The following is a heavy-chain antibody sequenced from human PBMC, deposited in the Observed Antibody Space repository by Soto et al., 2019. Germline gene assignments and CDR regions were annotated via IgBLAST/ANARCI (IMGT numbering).Heavy chain of an antibody. J-gene: IGHJ6*02. CDR3: ARRDRSDYYGMDV. CDR2: IIPIFGTA. CDR1: GGTFSSYA. Sequence: SVKVSCKASGGTFSSYAMSWVRRAPGQGLEWMGGIIPIFGTANYAQKFQGRVTITADKSTSTAYMELSSLRSEDTAVYYCARRDRSDYYGMDVWGQGTTVTVSS. V-gene: IGHV1-69*06.